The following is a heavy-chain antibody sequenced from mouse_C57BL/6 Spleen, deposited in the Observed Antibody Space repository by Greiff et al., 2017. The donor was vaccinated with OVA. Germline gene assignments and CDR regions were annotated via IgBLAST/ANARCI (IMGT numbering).Heavy chain of an antibody. CDR2: IHPNSGST. Sequence: QVQLQQPGAELVKPGASVKLSCKASGYTFTSYWMHWVKQRPGQGLEWIGMIHPNSGSTNYNEKFKSKATLTVDKSSSTAYMQLSSLTSEDSAVYYGARDRDWLAYWGQGTLVTVSA. J-gene: IGHJ3*01. CDR1: GYTFTSYW. CDR3: ARDRDWLAY. V-gene: IGHV1-64*01.